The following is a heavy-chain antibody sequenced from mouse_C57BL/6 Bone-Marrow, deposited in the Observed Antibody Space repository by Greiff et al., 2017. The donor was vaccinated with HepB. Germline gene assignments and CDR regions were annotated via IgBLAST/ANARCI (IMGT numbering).Heavy chain of an antibody. Sequence: EVQVVESEGGLVQPGSSMKLSCTASGFTFSDYYMAWVRQVPEKGLEWVANINYDGSSTYYLDSLKSRFIISRDNAKNILYLQMSSLKSEDTATYYCARDQGTTADWYFDVWGTGTTVTVSS. CDR3: ARDQGTTADWYFDV. CDR2: INYDGSST. V-gene: IGHV5-16*01. D-gene: IGHD1-2*01. CDR1: GFTFSDYY. J-gene: IGHJ1*03.